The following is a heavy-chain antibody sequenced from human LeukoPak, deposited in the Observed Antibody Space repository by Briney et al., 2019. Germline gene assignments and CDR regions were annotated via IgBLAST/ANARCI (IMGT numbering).Heavy chain of an antibody. Sequence: PSETLSLTCTISGASISTYYWSCIRQPAGKGLEWIGRIYASGNTYKNPSLESRVTMSVDTSNNQFTLNLTSVTGADTAMYYCVKDGPLGSDFWGQGTQVTVSS. J-gene: IGHJ4*02. V-gene: IGHV4-4*07. D-gene: IGHD2-15*01. CDR2: IYASGNT. CDR1: GASISTYY. CDR3: VKDGPLGSDF.